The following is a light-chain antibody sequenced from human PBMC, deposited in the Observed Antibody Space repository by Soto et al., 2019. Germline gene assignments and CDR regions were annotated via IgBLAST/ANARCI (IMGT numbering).Light chain of an antibody. CDR1: QSVGTY. CDR2: GAS. V-gene: IGKV3-20*01. CDR3: QQYGSSGT. Sequence: IVLTQSPATLSLSPVERATLSCGASQSVGTYIAWYKQKPGQAPRLLIYGASNRATGIPDRFSGSGSGTDFTLTISRLEPEDFAVYYCQQYGSSGTFGQGTKVDIK. J-gene: IGKJ1*01.